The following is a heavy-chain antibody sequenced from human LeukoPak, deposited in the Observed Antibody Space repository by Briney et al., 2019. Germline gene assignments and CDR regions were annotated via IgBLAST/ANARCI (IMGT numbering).Heavy chain of an antibody. Sequence: ASVKVSCKASGYTFTGYYMHCVRQAPGPGLEWMVRSNPNSGGTNYAQKSQGRVTMTRDTSIITAYLELSRLRSDDTAVYYCARDRSTMVRGVIGFRFDPWGQGTLVTVSS. CDR1: GYTFTGYY. V-gene: IGHV1-2*06. CDR3: ARDRSTMVRGVIGFRFDP. CDR2: SNPNSGGT. D-gene: IGHD3-10*01. J-gene: IGHJ5*02.